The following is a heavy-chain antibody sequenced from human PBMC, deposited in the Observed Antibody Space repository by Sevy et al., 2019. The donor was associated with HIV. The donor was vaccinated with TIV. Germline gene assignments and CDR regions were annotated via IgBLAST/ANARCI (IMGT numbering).Heavy chain of an antibody. V-gene: IGHV3-7*01. D-gene: IGHD2-2*01. J-gene: IGHJ6*02. CDR1: GFTFSTYW. Sequence: GGSLRLSCAASGFTFSTYWMSWFRQAPGKGLEWVANINDDGTEKFYVDSVKGRFTMSRDNAKNSLYLQMNSLRAEDAAVYYCARDNATVSRRGLRYYYYGTDVWGQRTTVTVSS. CDR3: ARDNATVSRRGLRYYYYGTDV. CDR2: INDDGTEK.